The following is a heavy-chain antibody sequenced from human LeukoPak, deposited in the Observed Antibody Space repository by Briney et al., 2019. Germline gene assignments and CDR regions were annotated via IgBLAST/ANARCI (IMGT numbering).Heavy chain of an antibody. Sequence: GESLRLSCAASGFTFSHFSMNWVRQAPGKGLEWVSSISSSSGYIFYADSVKGRFTISRDNAEDSLYLQMNSLRAEDTAVYYCARGDYTNYPNSDYWGQGTLVTVSS. J-gene: IGHJ4*02. V-gene: IGHV3-21*01. CDR1: GFTFSHFS. CDR2: ISSSSGYI. D-gene: IGHD4-11*01. CDR3: ARGDYTNYPNSDY.